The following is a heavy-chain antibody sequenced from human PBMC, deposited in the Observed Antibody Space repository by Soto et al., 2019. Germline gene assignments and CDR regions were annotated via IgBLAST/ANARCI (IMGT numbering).Heavy chain of an antibody. CDR2: IWYDGSNK. CDR1: GFTFSSYG. D-gene: IGHD4-17*01. CDR3: ARADYGDYVAFDI. J-gene: IGHJ3*02. V-gene: IGHV3-33*01. Sequence: QVQLVESGGGVVQPGRSLRLSCAASGFTFSSYGMHWVRQAPGKGLEWVAVIWYDGSNKYYADSVKGRFTISRDNSRNRRYLQMNSLRAEDTAVYYCARADYGDYVAFDIWGQGTMVTVSS.